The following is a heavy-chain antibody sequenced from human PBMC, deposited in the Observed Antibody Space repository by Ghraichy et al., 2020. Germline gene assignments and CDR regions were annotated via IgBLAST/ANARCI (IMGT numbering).Heavy chain of an antibody. Sequence: SETLSLTCTVSGGSISSYYWSWIRQPPGKGLEWIGYIYYSGSTNYNPSLKSRVTISVDTSKNQFSLKLSSVTAADTAVYHCARSYYSSSWYGDEYFQHWGQGTLVTVSS. D-gene: IGHD6-13*01. CDR1: GGSISSYY. J-gene: IGHJ1*01. CDR2: IYYSGST. CDR3: ARSYYSSSWYGDEYFQH. V-gene: IGHV4-59*01.